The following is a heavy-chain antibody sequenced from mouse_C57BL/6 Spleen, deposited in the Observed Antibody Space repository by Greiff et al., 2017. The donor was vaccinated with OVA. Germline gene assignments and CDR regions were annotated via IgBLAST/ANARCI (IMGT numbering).Heavy chain of an antibody. Sequence: QVQLQQSGPELVKPGASVKISCKASGYAFSSSWMNWVKQRHGKGLEWIGRIYPGDGDTNYNGKFKGKATLTADKSSSTAYMQLSSLTSEDAAVYFCARYGSDYWCQGTTLTVSS. CDR3: ARYGSDY. D-gene: IGHD1-1*02. V-gene: IGHV1-82*01. CDR1: GYAFSSSW. CDR2: IYPGDGDT. J-gene: IGHJ2*01.